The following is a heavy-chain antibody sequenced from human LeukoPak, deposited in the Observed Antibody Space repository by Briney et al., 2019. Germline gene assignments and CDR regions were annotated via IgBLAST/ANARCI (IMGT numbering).Heavy chain of an antibody. J-gene: IGHJ4*02. D-gene: IGHD3-22*01. V-gene: IGHV3-23*01. Sequence: GGSLRLSCAASGFTFSSYAMSWVRQARGKGLEWVSAISGSGGSTYYADSVKGRFTISRDNSKNTLYLQMNSLRAEDTAVYYCAKERQNYYDSSGYPIDYWGQGTLVTVSS. CDR2: ISGSGGST. CDR1: GFTFSSYA. CDR3: AKERQNYYDSSGYPIDY.